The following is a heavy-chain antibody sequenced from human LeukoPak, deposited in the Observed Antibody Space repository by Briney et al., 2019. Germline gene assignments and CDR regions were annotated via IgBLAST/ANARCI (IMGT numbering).Heavy chain of an antibody. D-gene: IGHD2-15*01. CDR1: GYTFNTYG. Sequence: EASVKVSCRASGYTFNTYGISWVRQAPGQGLEWMGWISTYNGDTNYVQNLQGRVTMTTDTSTSTAYMELMSLRPDDTAVYYCLRDALRPRLTPDYWGQGTLVTVSS. CDR3: LRDALRPRLTPDY. J-gene: IGHJ4*02. V-gene: IGHV1-18*01. CDR2: ISTYNGDT.